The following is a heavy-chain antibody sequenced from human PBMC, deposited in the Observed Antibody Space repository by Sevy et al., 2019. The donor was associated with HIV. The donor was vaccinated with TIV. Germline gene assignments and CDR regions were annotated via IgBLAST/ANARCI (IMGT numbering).Heavy chain of an antibody. V-gene: IGHV3-9*01. CDR2: ISWSSANI. CDR3: VKAPYSTSSPGWFDP. D-gene: IGHD6-13*01. J-gene: IGHJ5*02. Sequence: GGSLRLSCAASGFTFSSYGMHWVRQAPGKGLEWVSSISWSSANIGYADSVKGRFSISRDNAKNSLYLQMNSLRTEDTAFYYCVKAPYSTSSPGWFDPWGQGTLVTVSS. CDR1: GFTFSSYG.